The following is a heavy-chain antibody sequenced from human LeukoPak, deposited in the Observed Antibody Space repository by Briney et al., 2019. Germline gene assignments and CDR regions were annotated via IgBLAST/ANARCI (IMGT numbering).Heavy chain of an antibody. Sequence: ASVKVSCKPSGYTFTTYDLNWVRQATGQGLEWMGWMNPKSGYTGSAQKFQGRVTMTRDTSISTAYMELSSLRTEDTAVYYCMRVAGSADYWGQGTLVTVSS. CDR1: GYTFTTYD. CDR3: MRVAGSADY. J-gene: IGHJ4*02. D-gene: IGHD6-19*01. CDR2: MNPKSGYT. V-gene: IGHV1-8*01.